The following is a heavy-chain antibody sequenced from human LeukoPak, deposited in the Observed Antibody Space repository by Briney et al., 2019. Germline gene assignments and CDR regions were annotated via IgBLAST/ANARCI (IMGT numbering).Heavy chain of an antibody. CDR3: ATFLKQWGTRAFDI. J-gene: IGHJ3*02. Sequence: ASVKVSCKASGYSFDDYGIGWVRQAPGQGLEWMGWISAYNGNTNYAQKLQGRVTMTTDTSTSTAYMELRSLRSDDTAVYYCATFLKQWGTRAFDIWGQGTMVTVSS. CDR1: GYSFDDYG. CDR2: ISAYNGNT. D-gene: IGHD3-16*01. V-gene: IGHV1-18*01.